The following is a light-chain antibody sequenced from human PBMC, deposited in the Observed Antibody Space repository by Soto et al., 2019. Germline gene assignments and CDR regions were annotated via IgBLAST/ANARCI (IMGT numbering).Light chain of an antibody. J-gene: IGLJ1*01. CDR1: SGDIGGYDY. CDR2: EVT. Sequence: QSVLTQPPSASGSPGQSVTISCTGTSGDIGGYDYVSWYQQHPGKAPKLMIYEVTKRPLGVPDRFSGSKSGNTASLTVSGLQAEDEDDDYCSSYAGSDNRYVFGTGTKVTVL. CDR3: SSYAGSDNRYV. V-gene: IGLV2-8*01.